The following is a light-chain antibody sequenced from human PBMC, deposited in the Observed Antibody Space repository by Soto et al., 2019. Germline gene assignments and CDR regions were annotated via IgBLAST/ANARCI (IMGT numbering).Light chain of an antibody. CDR1: QSVSSS. CDR2: DAS. J-gene: IGKJ3*01. V-gene: IGKV3-11*01. Sequence: EIVLTQSPDTLSLSPGERATLSCRASQSVSSSLAWYQQKPGQAPRLLIYDASNRATGIPARFSGSGSGTDXTXXXXXXEPEDVAVYYCQQRSNWPPEVTFGPGTKVEIK. CDR3: QQRSNWPPEVT.